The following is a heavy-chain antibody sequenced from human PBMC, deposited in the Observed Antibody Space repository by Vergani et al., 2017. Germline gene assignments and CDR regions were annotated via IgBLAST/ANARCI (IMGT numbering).Heavy chain of an antibody. CDR1: GFTFSSYW. CDR3: ARDPDDYGDTDAFDI. D-gene: IGHD4-17*01. V-gene: IGHV3-7*01. J-gene: IGHJ3*02. Sequence: EVQLVESGGGLVKPGGSLRLSCAASGFTFSSYWMSWVRQAPGKGLEWVANIKQDGSEKYYVDSVKGRFTISRDNAKNSLYLQMNSLRAEDTAVYYCARDPDDYGDTDAFDIWGQGTMVTVSS. CDR2: IKQDGSEK.